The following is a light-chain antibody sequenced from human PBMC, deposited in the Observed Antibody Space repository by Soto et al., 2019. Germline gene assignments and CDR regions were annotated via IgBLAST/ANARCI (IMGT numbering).Light chain of an antibody. Sequence: EIVLTQSPATLSLSPGERATLSCRASQSVNNYLAWYQQKPGQAPRLLIYDTSTRATGIPARFSGSGSGTEFTLTISSLQSEDFAVYYCQQYNNWPRTFGQGTKVEIK. CDR1: QSVNNY. J-gene: IGKJ1*01. CDR3: QQYNNWPRT. V-gene: IGKV3-15*01. CDR2: DTS.